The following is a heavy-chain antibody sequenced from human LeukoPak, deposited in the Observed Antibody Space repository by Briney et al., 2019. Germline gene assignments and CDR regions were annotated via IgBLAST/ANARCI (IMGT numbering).Heavy chain of an antibody. CDR3: ARGETSSYDY. CDR2: IYSGGNT. V-gene: IGHV3-53*01. J-gene: IGHJ4*02. D-gene: IGHD2-2*01. Sequence: GGSLRLSCAASGFTVSINYMSWVRHAPGKGLEWVSVIYSGGNTYYADSVKGRFTISRDNSKNTVYPQMNSLRAEDTAVYYCARGETSSYDYWGQGTLVTVSS. CDR1: GFTVSINY.